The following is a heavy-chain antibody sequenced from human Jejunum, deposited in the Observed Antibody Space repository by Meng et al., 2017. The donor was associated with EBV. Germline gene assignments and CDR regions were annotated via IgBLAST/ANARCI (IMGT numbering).Heavy chain of an antibody. Sequence: QVQSVQSGAEVKKPGASVKISCKASGYTFTSYSMHWVRQAPGQGLEWMGIINPNGGSTTYAQEFQGRLTMTRDTSTSTVNMELSSLRSEDTAMYYCARSIIAPAATGYWGQGTLVTVSS. CDR3: ARSIIAPAATGY. CDR2: INPNGGST. J-gene: IGHJ4*02. D-gene: IGHD6-13*01. CDR1: GYTFTSYS. V-gene: IGHV1-46*01.